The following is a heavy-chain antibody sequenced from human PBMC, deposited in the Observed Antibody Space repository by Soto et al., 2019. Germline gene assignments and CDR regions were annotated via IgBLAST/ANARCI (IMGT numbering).Heavy chain of an antibody. CDR3: ATTQSPGIAAAGTLYNWFDP. Sequence: GASVKVSCKVSGYTLTELSMHWVRQAHGKRLEWMGGFDPEDGETIYAQKFQGRVTMTEDTSTDTAYMELSSLRSEDTAVYYCATTQSPGIAAAGTLYNWFDPWGQGTLVTVSS. CDR2: FDPEDGET. V-gene: IGHV1-24*01. D-gene: IGHD6-13*01. CDR1: GYTLTELS. J-gene: IGHJ5*02.